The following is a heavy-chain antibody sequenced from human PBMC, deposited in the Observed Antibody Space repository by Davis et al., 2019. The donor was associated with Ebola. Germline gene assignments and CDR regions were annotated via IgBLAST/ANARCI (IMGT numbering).Heavy chain of an antibody. V-gene: IGHV4-31*03. J-gene: IGHJ4*02. CDR1: GGSISSGGYY. Sequence: SETLSLTCTVSGGSISSGGYYWSWIRQHPGKGLEWIGYIYYSGSTYYNPSLKSRVTISVDTSKNQFSLKLSSVTAADTAVYYCARGRSAGIDYWGQGTLVTVSS. CDR2: IYYSGST. CDR3: ARGRSAGIDY.